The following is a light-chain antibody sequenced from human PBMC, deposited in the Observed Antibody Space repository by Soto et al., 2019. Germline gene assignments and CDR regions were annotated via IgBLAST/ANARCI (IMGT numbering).Light chain of an antibody. CDR2: AAS. Sequence: AIRMTQSPSSLSASTGDRVTITCRASQDISGYLAWYQQKPGKAPELLIYAASTLQGGLPSRFSGSGSGTDCTLTISSLQSEDFATYYCQQYYHCPSFGQGSKVEIK. J-gene: IGKJ1*01. CDR1: QDISGY. CDR3: QQYYHCPS. V-gene: IGKV1-8*01.